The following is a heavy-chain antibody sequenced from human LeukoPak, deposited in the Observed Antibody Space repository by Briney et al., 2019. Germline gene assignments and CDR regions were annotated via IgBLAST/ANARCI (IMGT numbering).Heavy chain of an antibody. CDR3: ARVYSMVRQYFDY. CDR1: GYSVRSGYY. J-gene: IGHJ4*02. Sequence: SETLSLTCTVSGYSVRSGYYWGWIRQSPGKDLEWIGTMYHSGSTHCNPSLKSRVIISVDTSKNQFSLKLSSVTAADTAVYYCARVYSMVRQYFDYWGQGTLVTVSS. CDR2: MYHSGST. V-gene: IGHV4-38-2*02. D-gene: IGHD3-10*01.